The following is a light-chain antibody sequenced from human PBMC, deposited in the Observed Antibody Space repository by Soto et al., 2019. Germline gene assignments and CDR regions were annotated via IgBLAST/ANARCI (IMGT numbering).Light chain of an antibody. CDR1: SPNIGAGHD. CDR2: GHT. CDR3: QSYDSRLRV. J-gene: IGLJ2*01. Sequence: QAVVTQPPSVSGAPGQRVTISCTGTSPNIGAGHDVHWYQQLPGTAPKLLIYGHTNRPSGVPARFSGSTSGASASLAITGLQAEDEADYYCQSYDSRLRVFGGGTKVTVL. V-gene: IGLV1-40*03.